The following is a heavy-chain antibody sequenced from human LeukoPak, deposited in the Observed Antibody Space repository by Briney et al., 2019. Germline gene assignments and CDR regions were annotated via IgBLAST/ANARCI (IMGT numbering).Heavy chain of an antibody. CDR3: ARATHSGSLAPFDF. J-gene: IGHJ4*02. V-gene: IGHV4-59*12. D-gene: IGHD1-26*01. CDR2: IYYSGST. Sequence: SETLSLTCTVSGGSISSYYWSWIRQPPGKGLEWIGNIYYSGSTNYNPSLKSRVTISVDTSKNQFSLKLSSVTAADTAVYYCARATHSGSLAPFDFWGQGTLVTVSS. CDR1: GGSISSYY.